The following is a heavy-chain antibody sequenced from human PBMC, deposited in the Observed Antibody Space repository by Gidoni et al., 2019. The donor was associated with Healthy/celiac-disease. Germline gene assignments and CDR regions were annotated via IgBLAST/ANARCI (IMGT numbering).Heavy chain of an antibody. V-gene: IGHV4-34*01. D-gene: IGHD5-18*01. CDR1: GWSFSGYY. CDR2: INHSGST. J-gene: IGHJ4*02. CDR3: ARVLKRGLPYDY. Sequence: VQLQQWVAGLLKPSETMSLPCAVDGWSFSGYYWSWIRQPQGKGLEWIGEINHSGSTNYNPSLKIRVTISVDTSKNQFSLKLSSVTAADTAVYYCARVLKRGLPYDYWGQGTLVTVSS.